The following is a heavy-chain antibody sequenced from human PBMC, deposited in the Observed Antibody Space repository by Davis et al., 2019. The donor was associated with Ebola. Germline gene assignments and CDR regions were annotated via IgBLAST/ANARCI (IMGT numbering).Heavy chain of an antibody. CDR3: ARSQHRYIAVAGLDY. CDR1: GGTFSSYA. J-gene: IGHJ4*02. Sequence: SVKVSCKASGGTFSSYAISWVRQAPGQGLEWMGRIIPILGIANYAQKFQGRVTMTRDTSTSTVYMELSSLRSEDTAVYYCARSQHRYIAVAGLDYWGQGTLVTVSS. V-gene: IGHV1-69*04. CDR2: IIPILGIA. D-gene: IGHD6-19*01.